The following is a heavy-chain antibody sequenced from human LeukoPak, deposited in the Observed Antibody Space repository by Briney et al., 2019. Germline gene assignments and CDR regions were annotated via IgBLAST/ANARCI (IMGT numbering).Heavy chain of an antibody. D-gene: IGHD2-2*01. CDR3: AQGDGPAMPRAFDI. CDR1: GGTFSSYA. CDR2: IIPILGIA. Sequence: ASVKVSCKASGGTFSSYAISWVRQAPGQGLEWMGRIIPILGIANYAQKFQGRVTITADKSTSTAYMELSSLRSEDTAVYYCAQGDGPAMPRAFDIWGQGTMVTVSS. J-gene: IGHJ3*02. V-gene: IGHV1-69*04.